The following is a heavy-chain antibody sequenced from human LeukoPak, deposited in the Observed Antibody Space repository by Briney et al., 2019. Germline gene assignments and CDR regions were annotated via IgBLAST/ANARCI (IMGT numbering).Heavy chain of an antibody. J-gene: IGHJ5*02. D-gene: IGHD1-14*01. CDR2: ISAYNGNT. V-gene: IGHV1-18*01. CDR3: ARGWGASENPPWFDP. Sequence: ASVKVSCKASGYTFTSYGISWVRQAPGQGLEWMGWISAYNGNTNYAQKFQGRVTITTDESTSTAYMELSSLRSEDTAVYYCARGWGASENPPWFDPWGQGTLVTVSS. CDR1: GYTFTSYG.